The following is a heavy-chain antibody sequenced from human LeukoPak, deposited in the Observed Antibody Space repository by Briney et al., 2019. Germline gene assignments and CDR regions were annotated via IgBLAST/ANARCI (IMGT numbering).Heavy chain of an antibody. D-gene: IGHD2-2*01. CDR1: GYTFTSYG. CDR2: ISAYNDNT. Sequence: ASVKVSCKASGYTFTSYGISWVRQAPGQGLEWMGRISAYNDNTNYAQKLQGRVTMTTDTSTSTAYMEMRSLRSDDTAVYYCARDIRCSSTSCYVGYYAMDVWGQGTTVTVSS. J-gene: IGHJ6*02. CDR3: ARDIRCSSTSCYVGYYAMDV. V-gene: IGHV1-18*01.